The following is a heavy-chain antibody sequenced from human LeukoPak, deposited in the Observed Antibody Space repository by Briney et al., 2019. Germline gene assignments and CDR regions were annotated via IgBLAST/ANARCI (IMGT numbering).Heavy chain of an antibody. CDR2: INPNSGGT. Sequence: ASARVSCKASGYTFTNYDINWVRQASGQGLEWMGWINPNSGGTNYAQKFQGRVTMTRDTSISTAYMELSRLRSDDTAVYYCARVGLAVAGDYWGQGTLVTVSS. J-gene: IGHJ4*02. D-gene: IGHD6-19*01. CDR1: GYTFTNYD. V-gene: IGHV1-2*02. CDR3: ARVGLAVAGDY.